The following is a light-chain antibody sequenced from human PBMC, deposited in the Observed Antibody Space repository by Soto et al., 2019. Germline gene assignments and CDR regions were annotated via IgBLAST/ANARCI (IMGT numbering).Light chain of an antibody. Sequence: QSALTQPASVSGSPGQSITISCTGTSSDIGSYDYVSWFQQYPGKAPKLIISEVNNRPSGVSNRFSGSKSGNAASLTISGLHADDDAEYFCFSFTTSWTHVFGTGTKLTVL. CDR3: FSFTTSWTHV. V-gene: IGLV2-14*03. CDR2: EVN. CDR1: SSDIGSYDY. J-gene: IGLJ1*01.